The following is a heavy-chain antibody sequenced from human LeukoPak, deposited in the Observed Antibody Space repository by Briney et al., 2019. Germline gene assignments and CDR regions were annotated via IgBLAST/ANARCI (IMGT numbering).Heavy chain of an antibody. Sequence: GGTLTLSCAVSGFTISDYYKRWIRQAPGKGLEWVSYISSCSSYTNYADSVKGRFTIHRDNAKNSLYLQMNSLRAEDTAVYYCARRGVYGDAFDMWAQGTMVSVSS. CDR3: ARRGVYGDAFDM. J-gene: IGHJ3*02. V-gene: IGHV3-11*06. CDR2: ISSCSSYT. CDR1: GFTISDYY. D-gene: IGHD2-8*01.